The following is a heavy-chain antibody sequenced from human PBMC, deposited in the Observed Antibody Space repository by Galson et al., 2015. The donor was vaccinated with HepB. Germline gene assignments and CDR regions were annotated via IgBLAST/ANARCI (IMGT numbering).Heavy chain of an antibody. CDR1: GYTFSDYY. Sequence: QSGAEVKKPGESLRISCGASGYTFSDYYIAWVRQMPGKGLEWMGLIYPGDSDTKYRPSFRGQVTFSVDESVSTAYLQWSGLKASEIAIYYCARVRGSGLDPHSWFDLWCQGTLVTVSS. V-gene: IGHV5-51*03. D-gene: IGHD3-10*01. CDR2: IYPGDSDT. J-gene: IGHJ5*02. CDR3: ARVRGSGLDPHSWFDL.